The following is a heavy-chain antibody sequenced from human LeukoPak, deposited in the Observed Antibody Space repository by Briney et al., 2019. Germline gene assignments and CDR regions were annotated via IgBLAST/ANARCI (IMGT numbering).Heavy chain of an antibody. D-gene: IGHD6-6*01. CDR2: ITGSGGST. CDR1: GFTFSNYA. V-gene: IGHV3-23*01. CDR3: AKEWGSSGYYYYYGMDV. J-gene: IGHJ6*02. Sequence: GGSLRLSCAASGFTFSNYAMSWVSQAPGKGLEWVSIITGSGGSTYYADSVRGRFTISRDNSKNTLYLQMNSLRAEDTAVYYCAKEWGSSGYYYYYGMDVWGQGTTVTVSS.